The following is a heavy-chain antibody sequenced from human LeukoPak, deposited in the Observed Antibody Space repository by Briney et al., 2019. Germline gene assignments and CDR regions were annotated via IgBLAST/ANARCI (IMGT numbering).Heavy chain of an antibody. CDR2: ISHDGSNN. CDR3: AKATYYYDNSGYYSYFYGMDV. CDR1: GFTFSSYA. Sequence: GGSLRLSCAASGFTFSSYAMHCVRQAPGKGLEWVAAISHDGSNNYYADSVKGRFTISRDNSKSTLYLQMNSLRAEDTALYYCAKATYYYDNSGYYSYFYGMDVWGQGTTVTVSS. V-gene: IGHV3-30-3*01. D-gene: IGHD3-22*01. J-gene: IGHJ6*02.